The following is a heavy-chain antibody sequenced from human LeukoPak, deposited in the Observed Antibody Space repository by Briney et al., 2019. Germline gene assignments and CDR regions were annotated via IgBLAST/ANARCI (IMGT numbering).Heavy chain of an antibody. CDR1: GGSISSGDYY. V-gene: IGHV4-30-4*08. J-gene: IGHJ4*02. Sequence: PSETLSLTCTVSGGSISSGDYYWSWIRQPPGKGLEWIGYIYYSGSTYYNPSLKSRVTISVDTSKNQFSLKLSSVTTVDTAVYYCARVTEVASPLFDYWGQGTLVTVSS. CDR3: ARVTEVASPLFDY. CDR2: IYYSGST. D-gene: IGHD2-15*01.